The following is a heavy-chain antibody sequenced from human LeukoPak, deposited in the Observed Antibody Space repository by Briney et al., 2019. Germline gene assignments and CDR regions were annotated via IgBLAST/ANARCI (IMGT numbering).Heavy chain of an antibody. J-gene: IGHJ4*02. Sequence: GGSLRLSCAASGFTFSSYAMSWVRQAPGKGLEWVSAISGSGGSTYYTESMRGRFTISRDNSKNTLYLQMNSLRAEDTAVYYCASHRGYCSGGTCYSAFFDYWGQGTLVTVSS. CDR3: ASHRGYCSGGTCYSAFFDY. CDR1: GFTFSSYA. V-gene: IGHV3-23*01. D-gene: IGHD2-15*01. CDR2: ISGSGGST.